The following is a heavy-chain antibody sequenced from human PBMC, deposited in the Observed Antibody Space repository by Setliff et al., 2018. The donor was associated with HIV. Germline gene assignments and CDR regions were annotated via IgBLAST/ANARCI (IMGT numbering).Heavy chain of an antibody. CDR2: IHHTGHI. V-gene: IGHV4-34*01. Sequence: SETLSLTCAFYGASFTDYYWNWIRQPPGKGLEWIGEIHHTGHINYNPSFKSRVTMSLDMSTNQFSLKMASMTAADSAVYYCARFDVTPMTTRDCWGQGTQVTV. D-gene: IGHD4-17*01. CDR3: ARFDVTPMTTRDC. J-gene: IGHJ4*02. CDR1: GASFTDYY.